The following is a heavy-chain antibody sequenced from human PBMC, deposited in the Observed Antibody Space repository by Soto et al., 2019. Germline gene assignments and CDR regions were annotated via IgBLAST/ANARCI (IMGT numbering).Heavy chain of an antibody. Sequence: GGSLTLSGPASEFTISSFWTNWYSQAPGRGLEWVANIKQDGSETYYVDSVKGRFVISRDNAKNSLSLQMNSLTAEDTAVYYCATNTVTKVDDYWGQGTLVTVSS. V-gene: IGHV3-7*03. D-gene: IGHD4-17*01. J-gene: IGHJ4*02. CDR2: IKQDGSET. CDR3: ATNTVTKVDDY. CDR1: EFTISSFW.